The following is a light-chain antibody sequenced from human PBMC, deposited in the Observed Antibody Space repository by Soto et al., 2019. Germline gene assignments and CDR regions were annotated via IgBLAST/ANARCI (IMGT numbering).Light chain of an antibody. CDR3: QHYNSYSEA. J-gene: IGKJ1*01. V-gene: IGKV1-5*03. CDR2: KAS. CDR1: QTISSW. Sequence: DIQMTQSPSTLSGSVGDRATITCRASQTISSWLAWYQQKPGKAPKLLIYKASTLKSGVPSRFSGSGSGTEFTLTISSLQADDFAIYYCQHYNSYSEAFGQGTKVEIK.